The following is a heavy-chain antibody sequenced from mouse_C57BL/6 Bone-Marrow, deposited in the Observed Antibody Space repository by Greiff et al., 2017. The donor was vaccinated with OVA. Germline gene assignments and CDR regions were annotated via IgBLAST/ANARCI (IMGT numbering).Heavy chain of an antibody. Sequence: QVQLQQSGAELVKPGASVKLSCTASGYTFTSYWMHWVKQRPGQGLEWIGMIHPNSGNTNYNEKFKSKATLTADKSSSTAYMKLSSLTSEDSAVYYCASLCTPYFDVWGTGTTVTVSS. CDR3: ASLCTPYFDV. J-gene: IGHJ1*03. V-gene: IGHV1-64*01. CDR1: GYTFTSYW. CDR2: IHPNSGNT. D-gene: IGHD1-1*01.